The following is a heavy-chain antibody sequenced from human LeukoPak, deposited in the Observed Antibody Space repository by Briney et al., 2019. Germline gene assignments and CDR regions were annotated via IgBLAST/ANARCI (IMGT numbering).Heavy chain of an antibody. CDR3: ASLTTAEAFDI. Sequence: SETLSLTCTVSGGSISSSSYYWGWIRQPPGKGLEWIGSIYYSGSTYYNPSLKSRVTISVDTSKNQFSLKLSSVTAADTAVYYCASLTTAEAFDIWGQGTMVTVSS. CDR1: GGSISSSSYY. J-gene: IGHJ3*02. D-gene: IGHD3-22*01. V-gene: IGHV4-39*01. CDR2: IYYSGST.